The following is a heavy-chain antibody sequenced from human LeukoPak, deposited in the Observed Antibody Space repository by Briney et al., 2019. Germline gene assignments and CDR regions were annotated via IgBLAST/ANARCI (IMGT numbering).Heavy chain of an antibody. CDR1: GFTVSSNY. CDR3: ARDTGSGSDDAFDI. V-gene: IGHV3-21*01. CDR2: ISSSSSYI. D-gene: IGHD6-19*01. J-gene: IGHJ3*02. Sequence: GGSLRLSCAASGFTVSSNYMSWVRQAPGKGLEWVSSISSSSSYIYYADSVKGRFTISRDNAKNSLYLQMNSLRAEDTAVYYCARDTGSGSDDAFDIWGQGTMVTVSS.